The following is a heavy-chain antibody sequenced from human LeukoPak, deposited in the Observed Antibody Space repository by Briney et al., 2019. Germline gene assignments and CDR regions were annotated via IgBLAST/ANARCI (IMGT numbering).Heavy chain of an antibody. Sequence: GGSLRLSCAASGFTFSNAWMSWVRQAPGKGLEWVGRIKSKTDGGTTDYAAPVKGRFTISKDDSKKKLDLQMNSLKPEDTVVYYCTKALTYYYDSSVFDYWGQGTLVTVSS. V-gene: IGHV3-15*01. CDR1: GFTFSNAW. CDR3: TKALTYYYDSSVFDY. J-gene: IGHJ4*02. CDR2: IKSKTDGGTT. D-gene: IGHD3-22*01.